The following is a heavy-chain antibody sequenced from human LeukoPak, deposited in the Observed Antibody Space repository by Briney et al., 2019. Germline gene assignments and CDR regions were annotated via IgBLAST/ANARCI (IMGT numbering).Heavy chain of an antibody. J-gene: IGHJ4*02. Sequence: GASVKVSCKASGYTFTNYGISWVRQAPRQGLEWMSWISANNGETRYAQNFQGKVTMTTDTSTTTAYMELRSLRSDDTAVYYCARVPPSAQQLFSFDYWGQGTEVTVSS. CDR1: GYTFTNYG. CDR3: ARVPPSAQQLFSFDY. V-gene: IGHV1-18*04. D-gene: IGHD6-13*01. CDR2: ISANNGET.